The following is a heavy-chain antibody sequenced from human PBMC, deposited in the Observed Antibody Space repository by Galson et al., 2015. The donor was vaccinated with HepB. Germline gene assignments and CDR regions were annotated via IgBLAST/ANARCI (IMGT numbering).Heavy chain of an antibody. CDR3: ATDRRRDYYDSSGQNYYYYGMDV. D-gene: IGHD3-22*01. Sequence: SVKVSCKVSGYTLTELSMHWVRQAPGKGLEWMGGFDPEDGETIYAQKFQGRVTMTEDTSTDTAYMELSSLRSEDTAVYYCATDRRRDYYDSSGQNYYYYGMDVWGQGTTVTVSS. CDR1: GYTLTELS. CDR2: FDPEDGET. J-gene: IGHJ6*02. V-gene: IGHV1-24*01.